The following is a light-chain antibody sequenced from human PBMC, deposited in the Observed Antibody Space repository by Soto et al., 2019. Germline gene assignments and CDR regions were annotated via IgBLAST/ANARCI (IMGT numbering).Light chain of an antibody. CDR3: QQSYSTPLT. CDR2: AAS. Sequence: DLPMTQSPSSLSASVGDRVTITCRASQSISNYLNWYQQKPGKAPKLLIYAASSLQGDVPSRFSCSRSGTYFTLTISSLQPDDFASYYCQQSYSTPLTFGPGTKVDIK. V-gene: IGKV1-39*01. CDR1: QSISNY. J-gene: IGKJ3*01.